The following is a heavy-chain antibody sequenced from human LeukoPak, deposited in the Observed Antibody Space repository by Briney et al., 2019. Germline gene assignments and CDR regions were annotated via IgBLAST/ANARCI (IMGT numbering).Heavy chain of an antibody. CDR2: IIPIFGTA. D-gene: IGHD2-15*01. J-gene: IGHJ4*02. CDR3: AREGHRGGNRFDY. Sequence: GASVKVSCKASGGTFSSYAISWVRQAPGQGLEWMGGIIPIFGTANYAQKFQGRVTITADESTNTAYMELSSLRSEDTAVYYCAREGHRGGNRFDYWGQGTLVTVSS. V-gene: IGHV1-69*13. CDR1: GGTFSSYA.